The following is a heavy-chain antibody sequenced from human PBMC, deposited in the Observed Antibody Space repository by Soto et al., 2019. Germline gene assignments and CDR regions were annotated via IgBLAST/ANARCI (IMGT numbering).Heavy chain of an antibody. D-gene: IGHD5-12*01. V-gene: IGHV1-3*01. Sequence: ASVKVSCKASGYTFTSYARHWVRQAPGQRLEWMGWINAGNGNTKYSQKFQGRVTITRDTSASKAYMELSSLKSEDTAVYYCARVSGYYLPDYWGQGTLVTVSS. CDR2: INAGNGNT. J-gene: IGHJ4*02. CDR3: ARVSGYYLPDY. CDR1: GYTFTSYA.